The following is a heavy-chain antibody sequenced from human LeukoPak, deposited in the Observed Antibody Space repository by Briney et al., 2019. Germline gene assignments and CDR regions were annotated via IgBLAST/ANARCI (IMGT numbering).Heavy chain of an antibody. CDR1: GVSIISTSFY. Sequence: SETLSLTCTVSGVSIISTSFYWGWLRQSPRTELEWIVIMYSSGRTYYDPSLNSRVTISIDMSENQFSLKLTSVTAADTAVYYCARKREGPATGIDDWGQGTLVAVFS. V-gene: IGHV4-39*07. CDR2: MYSSGRT. CDR3: ARKREGPATGIDD. D-gene: IGHD2-15*01. J-gene: IGHJ4*02.